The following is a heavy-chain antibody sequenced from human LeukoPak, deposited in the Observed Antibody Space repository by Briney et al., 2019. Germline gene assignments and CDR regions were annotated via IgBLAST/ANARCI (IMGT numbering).Heavy chain of an antibody. CDR3: AELGITMIGGV. D-gene: IGHD3-10*02. CDR1: GFTVSSSY. V-gene: IGHV3-53*01. J-gene: IGHJ6*04. CDR2: IYSGGST. Sequence: GGSLRLSCAASGFTVSSSYMSWVRQAPGKGLEWVSVIYSGGSTYYADSVKGRFTISRDNSKNTLYLQMNSLRAEDTAVYYCAELGITMIGGVWGKGTTVTISS.